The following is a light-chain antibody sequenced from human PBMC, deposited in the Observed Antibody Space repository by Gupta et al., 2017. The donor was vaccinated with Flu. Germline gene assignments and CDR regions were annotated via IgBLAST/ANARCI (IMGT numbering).Light chain of an antibody. CDR3: QAWESSTEFYV. Sequence: SSELPQPPSVSVSPGQTASITCSGDKLGDKYACWYQQKPGQAPVLLIYQDRKRPSGIPERFSGSNSGTTATVTISGPQARDEAEYYCQAWESSTEFYVFGGGTKVTVL. V-gene: IGLV3-1*01. CDR2: QDR. J-gene: IGLJ1*01. CDR1: KLGDKY.